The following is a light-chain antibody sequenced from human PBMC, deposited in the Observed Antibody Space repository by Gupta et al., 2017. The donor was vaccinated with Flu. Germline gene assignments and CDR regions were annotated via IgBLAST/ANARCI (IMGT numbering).Light chain of an antibody. J-gene: IGKJ4*01. CDR3: QQDALWPVT. CDR2: DAS. CDR1: QTISSN. Sequence: EIVMTQSPATLSVSPGERSTLSCMASQTISSNLAWYQQKPGQSPRLLIYDASTRAPGIPARVSGSGSGTEFTLTFTKLQSEDFAVYYCQQDALWPVTFGRGTKVDI. V-gene: IGKV3D-15*01.